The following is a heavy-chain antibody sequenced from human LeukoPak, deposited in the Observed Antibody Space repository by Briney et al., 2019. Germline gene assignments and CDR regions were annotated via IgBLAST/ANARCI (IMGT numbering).Heavy chain of an antibody. J-gene: IGHJ3*02. Sequence: SETLSLTCTVSGGSISSYYWSWIRQPPGKGLEWIGYIYYSGSTNYNPSLKSRVTISVDTSKNQFSLKLSSVTAADTAVYYCARVRYYDDSSGYYLHDAFDIWGQGTMVTVSS. CDR3: ARVRYYDDSSGYYLHDAFDI. V-gene: IGHV4-59*01. CDR1: GGSISSYY. CDR2: IYYSGST. D-gene: IGHD3-22*01.